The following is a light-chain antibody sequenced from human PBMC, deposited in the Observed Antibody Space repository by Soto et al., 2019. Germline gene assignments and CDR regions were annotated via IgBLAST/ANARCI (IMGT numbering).Light chain of an antibody. V-gene: IGKV3-20*01. CDR1: QSINSRY. Sequence: EIVLTQSPGTLSLSPGERATLSCRASQSINSRYLACYQQKPGQAPRHLIYCASSRATGIPDRFSGSGSATDFTLTISRLQPEDFAVYYCQQFGSSPGFAFGPGTKVD. CDR3: QQFGSSPGFA. J-gene: IGKJ3*01. CDR2: CAS.